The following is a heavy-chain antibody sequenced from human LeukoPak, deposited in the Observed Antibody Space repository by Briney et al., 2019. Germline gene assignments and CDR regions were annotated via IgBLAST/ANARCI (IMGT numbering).Heavy chain of an antibody. J-gene: IGHJ6*02. V-gene: IGHV3-7*01. D-gene: IGHD2-21*01. Sequence: GGSLRLSCTASEFTFSSYWMSWVRQAPGKGLEWVANIKQDESEKDYVDSVKGRFTISRDNAKNSLYLQMNSLRAEDTAVYYCARYCGGDCYGMDVWGRGTTVTVSS. CDR3: ARYCGGDCYGMDV. CDR2: IKQDESEK. CDR1: EFTFSSYW.